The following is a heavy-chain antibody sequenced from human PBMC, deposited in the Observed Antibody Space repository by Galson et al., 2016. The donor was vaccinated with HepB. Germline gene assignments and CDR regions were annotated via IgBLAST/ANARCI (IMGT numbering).Heavy chain of an antibody. CDR2: ARNKPKSYST. V-gene: IGHV3-72*01. CDR3: VSSFRDRSGLVWDFNI. J-gene: IGHJ3*02. Sequence: SLRLSCAASGFTFSEHYMEWVRQAAGKGLEWVGRARNKPKSYSTAYAASVKGRFTISRDDSKNSLYLQMSSLKTEDTAVYYCVSSFRDRSGLVWDFNIWGHGTRVTVSS. CDR1: GFTFSEHY. D-gene: IGHD3-22*01.